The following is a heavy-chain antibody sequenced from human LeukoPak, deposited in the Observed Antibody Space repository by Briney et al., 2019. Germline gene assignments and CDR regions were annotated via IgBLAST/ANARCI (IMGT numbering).Heavy chain of an antibody. CDR2: IHYDSSTE. CDR3: AKTLHIAVVIAPWAFDI. CDR1: GFAFSSYG. D-gene: IGHD2-21*01. Sequence: PGGSLRLSCAASGFAFSSYGMHWVRQAPGKGLEWVAYIHYDSSTEDYADSVKGRFTISRDNSKNTLYLQMNSLRAEDTAVYYCAKTLHIAVVIAPWAFDIWGQGTMVTVSS. J-gene: IGHJ3*02. V-gene: IGHV3-30*02.